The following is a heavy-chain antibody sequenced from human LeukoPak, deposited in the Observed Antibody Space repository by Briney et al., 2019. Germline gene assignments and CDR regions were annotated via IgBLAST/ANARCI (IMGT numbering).Heavy chain of an antibody. CDR1: GFTVSTTY. J-gene: IGHJ6*02. Sequence: GGSLRLSCAASGFTVSTTYMTWVRQAPGKGLEWVSLIQTGGTTYYTDSVKGRFTISRDNSKNTLYLQMNSLRAEATAVYYCAKDRRTMAQYYYYGMDVWGQGTTVTVSS. CDR3: AKDRRTMAQYYYYGMDV. CDR2: IQTGGTT. D-gene: IGHD3-10*01. V-gene: IGHV3-53*05.